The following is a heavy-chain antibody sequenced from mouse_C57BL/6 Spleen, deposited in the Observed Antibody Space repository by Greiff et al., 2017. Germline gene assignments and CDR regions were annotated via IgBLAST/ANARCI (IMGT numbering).Heavy chain of an antibody. CDR2: IYPGDGDT. Sequence: QVQLKESGPELVKPGASVKISCKASGYAFSSSWMNWVKQRPGKGLEWIGRIYPGDGDTNYNGKFKGKATLTADKSSSTAYMQLSSLTSEDSAVYFCARGYYGPWGQGTSVTVSS. V-gene: IGHV1-82*01. D-gene: IGHD1-1*01. CDR1: GYAFSSSW. CDR3: ARGYYGP. J-gene: IGHJ4*01.